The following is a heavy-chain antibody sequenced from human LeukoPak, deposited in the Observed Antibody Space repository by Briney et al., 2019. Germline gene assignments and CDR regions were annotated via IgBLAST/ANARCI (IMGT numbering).Heavy chain of an antibody. V-gene: IGHV1-2*02. J-gene: IGHJ1*01. D-gene: IGHD6-19*01. Sequence: ASVKVSCKASGYTFTGYYMHWVRQAPGQGLEWMGWINPNSGGTNYAQKFQGRVTMTRDTSISTAYMEVSRLRSDDTAVYYCATTTVAGFSEYFQHWGQGTLVTVSS. CDR3: ATTTVAGFSEYFQH. CDR1: GYTFTGYY. CDR2: INPNSGGT.